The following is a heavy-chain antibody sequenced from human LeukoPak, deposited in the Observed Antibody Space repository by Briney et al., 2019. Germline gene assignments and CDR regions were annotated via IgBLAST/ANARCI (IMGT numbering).Heavy chain of an antibody. CDR1: GYTFTSYY. D-gene: IGHD3-3*01. CDR2: INPSGGST. J-gene: IGHJ4*02. V-gene: IGHV1-46*01. CDR3: ARVFGSPLSRRPLLYYFDY. Sequence: ASVKVSCKASGYTFTSYYMHWVRQAPGQGLEWMGIINPSGGSTSYAQKFQGRVTMTRDTSTSTVYMELSSLRSEDTAVYYCARVFGSPLSRRPLLYYFDYWGQGTLVTVSS.